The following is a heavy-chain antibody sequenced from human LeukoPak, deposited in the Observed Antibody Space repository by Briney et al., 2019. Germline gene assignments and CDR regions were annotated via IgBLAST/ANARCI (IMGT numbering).Heavy chain of an antibody. Sequence: TSETLSLTCTVSGDSISNYYWTWIRQSAGKGLQWIGRINTSGNTNYNPCLKSRVTMSLDTSKNQFSLNLSSVTAADTAVYYCARERLGFRVDVWGKGTTVTVSS. CDR2: INTSGNT. V-gene: IGHV4-4*07. CDR3: ARERLGFRVDV. J-gene: IGHJ6*04. D-gene: IGHD3-10*01. CDR1: GDSISNYY.